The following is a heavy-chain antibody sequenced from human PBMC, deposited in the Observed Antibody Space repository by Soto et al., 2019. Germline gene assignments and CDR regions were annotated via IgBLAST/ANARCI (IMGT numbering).Heavy chain of an antibody. Sequence: QVQLVEYGGGVVQPGRSLRLSCAASGFTFSSYGRHWVRQAPGKGLEWVAVIWYDGSNKYYADSVKGRFTISRDNSKNTLYLQMNSLRAEDTAVYYCARDLAVTSDYWGQGTLGTVSS. D-gene: IGHD2-21*02. CDR3: ARDLAVTSDY. CDR1: GFTFSSYG. CDR2: IWYDGSNK. J-gene: IGHJ4*02. V-gene: IGHV3-33*01.